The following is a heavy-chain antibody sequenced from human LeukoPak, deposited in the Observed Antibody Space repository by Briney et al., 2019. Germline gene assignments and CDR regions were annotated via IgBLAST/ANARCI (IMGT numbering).Heavy chain of an antibody. V-gene: IGHV3-21*04. CDR2: ISSSSSNI. Sequence: GVSLRLSCAASGFTFSSYSMNWVRQAPGKGLEWVSSISSSSSNIYYADSVKGRFTISRDNSKNTLYLQMNSLRAEDTAVYYCAKDPGSSWYGSFDYWGQGTLVTVSS. CDR1: GFTFSSYS. CDR3: AKDPGSSWYGSFDY. D-gene: IGHD6-13*01. J-gene: IGHJ4*02.